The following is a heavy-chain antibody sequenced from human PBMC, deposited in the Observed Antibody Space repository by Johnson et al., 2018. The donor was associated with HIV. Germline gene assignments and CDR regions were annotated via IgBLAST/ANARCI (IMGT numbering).Heavy chain of an antibody. J-gene: IGHJ3*02. V-gene: IGHV3-20*04. Sequence: VQLVESGGGLVQPGGSLRLSCAASGFTFDDYGMSWVRQAPGKGLEWVSGINWNGGSTGYADSVKGRFTISGDNAKNSLYLQMNSLRAEDTALYYCARDGRYCSGGSCYSGAFDIWGQGTMVTVSS. CDR1: GFTFDDYG. CDR3: ARDGRYCSGGSCYSGAFDI. D-gene: IGHD2-15*01. CDR2: INWNGGST.